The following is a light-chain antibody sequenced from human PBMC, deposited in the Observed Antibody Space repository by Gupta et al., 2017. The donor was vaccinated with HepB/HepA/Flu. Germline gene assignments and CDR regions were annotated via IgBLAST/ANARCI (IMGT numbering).Light chain of an antibody. CDR2: EVS. Sequence: QSALPQPASVSGSPGQSITISCTGTSSDVGSYNLVSWYQQHPGKAPKFMIYEVSKRPSGVSYRFAGSKSGNTASLTISGLQAEDEAYYYCCSYAASDTLVFGGGTKLTVL. J-gene: IGLJ3*02. CDR3: CSYAASDTLV. CDR1: SSDVGSYNL. V-gene: IGLV2-23*02.